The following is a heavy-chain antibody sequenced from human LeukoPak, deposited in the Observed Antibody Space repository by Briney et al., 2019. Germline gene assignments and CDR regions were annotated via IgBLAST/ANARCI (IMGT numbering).Heavy chain of an antibody. V-gene: IGHV4-61*02. CDR2: IYTSGST. D-gene: IGHD6-13*01. J-gene: IGHJ6*03. CDR3: AREAPYSSSHLYYYYYYMDV. CDR1: DGSISSSSYY. Sequence: PSETLSLTCTVSDGSISSSSYYWGWIRQPPGKGLEWIGRIYTSGSTNYNPSLKSRVTISVDTSKNQFSLKLSSVTAADTAVYYCAREAPYSSSHLYYYYYYMDVWGKGTTVTISS.